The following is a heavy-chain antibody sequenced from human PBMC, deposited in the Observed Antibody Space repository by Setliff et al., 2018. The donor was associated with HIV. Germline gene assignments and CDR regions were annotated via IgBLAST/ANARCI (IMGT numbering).Heavy chain of an antibody. J-gene: IGHJ3*02. CDR1: GFSFSSYS. CDR2: IGGSGGST. Sequence: GGSLRLSCAANGFSFSSYSMSWVRQAPGKGLEWVSGIGGSGGSTYYADSVKGRFTVSRDYSKNTIYLQMNSLRAEDTAVYYCAKDPGGISGYYPVERAFDIWGQGTMVTVSS. CDR3: AKDPGGISGYYPVERAFDI. D-gene: IGHD3-22*01. V-gene: IGHV3-23*01.